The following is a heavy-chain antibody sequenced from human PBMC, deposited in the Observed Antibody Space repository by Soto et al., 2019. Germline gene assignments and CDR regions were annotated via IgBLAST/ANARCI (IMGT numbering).Heavy chain of an antibody. V-gene: IGHV1-69*02. Sequence: QVRLVQSGAEVKKPGSSVKVSCQASGGSFNSYSFSWVRQAPGQGLEWMGRIIPIIDIANYAQKFQGRVTTTADRSTSTAYMELSSLRSEDTAVYYCAAHSGYEGFFDYWGQGTLVTVSS. CDR3: AAHSGYEGFFDY. CDR1: GGSFNSYS. D-gene: IGHD5-12*01. CDR2: IIPIIDIA. J-gene: IGHJ4*02.